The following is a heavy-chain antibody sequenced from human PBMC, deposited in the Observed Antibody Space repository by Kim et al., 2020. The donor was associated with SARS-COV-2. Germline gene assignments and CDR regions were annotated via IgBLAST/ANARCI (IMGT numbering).Heavy chain of an antibody. CDR2: IYTSGST. CDR1: GGSISSYY. J-gene: IGHJ4*02. CDR3: ARVGYSYGSLYFDY. Sequence: SETLSLTCTVSGGSISSYYWSWIRQPAGKGLEWIGRIYTSGSTNYNPSLKSRVTMSVDTSKNQFSLKLSSVTAADTAVYYCARVGYSYGSLYFDYWGQGILVTVSS. V-gene: IGHV4-4*07. D-gene: IGHD5-18*01.